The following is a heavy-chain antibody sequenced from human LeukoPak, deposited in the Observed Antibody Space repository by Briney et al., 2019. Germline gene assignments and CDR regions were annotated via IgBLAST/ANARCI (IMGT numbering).Heavy chain of an antibody. D-gene: IGHD2-15*01. CDR1: GGSISSYY. CDR3: ARERCSGGSCYLGGVLRGYFDS. Sequence: PSETLSLTCTVSGGSISSYYWSWIRQPPGKGLEWIGYIYYSGSTNYNPSLKSRVTISVDTSKNQFSLKLSSVAAADTAVYYCARERCSGGSCYLGGVLRGYFDSWGQGTLVTVSS. J-gene: IGHJ4*02. V-gene: IGHV4-59*01. CDR2: IYYSGST.